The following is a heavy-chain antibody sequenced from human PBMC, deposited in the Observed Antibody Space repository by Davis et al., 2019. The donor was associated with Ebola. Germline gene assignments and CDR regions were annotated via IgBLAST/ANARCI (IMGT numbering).Heavy chain of an antibody. V-gene: IGHV3-30*03. D-gene: IGHD2-2*01. CDR2: ISYDGSNK. CDR3: ARGPLPAATFYYYYGMDV. CDR1: GFTFSSYG. Sequence: PGGSLRLSCAASGFTFSSYGMHWVRQAPGKGLEWVAVISYDGSNKYYADSVKGRFTISRDNSKNTLYLQMNSLRAEDTAVYYCARGPLPAATFYYYYGMDVWGQGTTVTVSS. J-gene: IGHJ6*02.